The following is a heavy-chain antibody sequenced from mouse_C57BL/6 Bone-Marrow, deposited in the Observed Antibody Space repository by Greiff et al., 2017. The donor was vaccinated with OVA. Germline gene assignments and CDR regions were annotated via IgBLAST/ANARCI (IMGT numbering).Heavy chain of an antibody. Sequence: QVQLQQSGAELARPGASVKLSCKASGYTFTSYGISWVKQRNGQGLAWIGEIYPKRGNTYYNEKIKGKATLTADNSSCTAYMELRSLTSEDSAVYFCVRGGYSFAYWCQGTLVTVSA. J-gene: IGHJ3*01. CDR2: IYPKRGNT. D-gene: IGHD2-3*01. V-gene: IGHV1-81*01. CDR3: VRGGYSFAY. CDR1: GYTFTSYG.